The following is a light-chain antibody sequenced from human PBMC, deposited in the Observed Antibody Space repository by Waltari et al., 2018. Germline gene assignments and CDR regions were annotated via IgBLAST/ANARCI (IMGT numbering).Light chain of an antibody. Sequence: EVVMTQSPATLSVSPGERATPPCRASQRVSTNLAWSQQKPGQAPRLLIYGAAVRATDIPARFSGSGSGTEFTLTISSLQSEDFAVYYCHQYNDWPPTFGQGTTVEIK. J-gene: IGKJ1*01. CDR1: QRVSTN. CDR3: HQYNDWPPT. CDR2: GAA. V-gene: IGKV3-15*01.